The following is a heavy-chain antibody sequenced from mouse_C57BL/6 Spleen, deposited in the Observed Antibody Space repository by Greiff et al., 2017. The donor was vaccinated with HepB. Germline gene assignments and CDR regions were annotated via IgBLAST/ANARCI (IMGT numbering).Heavy chain of an antibody. J-gene: IGHJ1*03. Sequence: QVQLQQSGAELVKPGASVKLSCKASGYTFTSYWMHWVKQRPGQGLEWIGMIHPNSGSTNYNEKFKSKATLTVDKSSSTAYMQLSSLTSEDSAVYDCARRYGNWYFDVWGTGTTVTVAS. CDR2: IHPNSGST. D-gene: IGHD2-1*01. V-gene: IGHV1-64*01. CDR3: ARRYGNWYFDV. CDR1: GYTFTSYW.